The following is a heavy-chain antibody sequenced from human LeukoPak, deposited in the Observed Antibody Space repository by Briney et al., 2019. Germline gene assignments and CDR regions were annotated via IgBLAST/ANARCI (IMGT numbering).Heavy chain of an antibody. CDR2: IIPIFGTA. Sequence: GASVTVSFTASGGTFSIYAISWVRQAPGQGLEWMGGIIPIFGTANYAQKFQGRVTITTDESTSTAYMELSSLRSEDTAVYYCARDSGSRLFDYWGQGTLVTVSS. CDR1: GGTFSIYA. J-gene: IGHJ4*02. D-gene: IGHD1-26*01. CDR3: ARDSGSRLFDY. V-gene: IGHV1-69*05.